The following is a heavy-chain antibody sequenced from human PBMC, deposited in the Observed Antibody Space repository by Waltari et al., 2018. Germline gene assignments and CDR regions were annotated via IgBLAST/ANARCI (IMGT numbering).Heavy chain of an antibody. J-gene: IGHJ4*02. Sequence: EVQLVVSWGGLVQPGGSLRLSYAEFGFTFRDYEMNWVRQAPGKGLVWVSYIGSTGDVIYYADSVKGRFTISRDNAKNSLFLHLSSLTGEDTAVYYCVRRLRWSRAYWGQGTPVTVSS. V-gene: IGHV3-48*03. CDR2: IGSTGDVI. CDR1: GFTFRDYE. D-gene: IGHD4-17*01. CDR3: VRRLRWSRAY.